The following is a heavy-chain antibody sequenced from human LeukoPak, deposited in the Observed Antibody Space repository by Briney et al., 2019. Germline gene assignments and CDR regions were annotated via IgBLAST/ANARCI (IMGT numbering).Heavy chain of an antibody. J-gene: IGHJ4*02. Sequence: GSLRLSCAASGFTFSDNYMTWVRQAPGKGLEWIGEINHSGSTNYNPSLKSRVTISVDTSKNQFSLKLSSVTAADTAVYYCARAFVYGDSFDYWGQGTLVTVSS. CDR3: ARAFVYGDSFDY. D-gene: IGHD4-17*01. V-gene: IGHV4-34*01. CDR1: GFTFSDNY. CDR2: INHSGST.